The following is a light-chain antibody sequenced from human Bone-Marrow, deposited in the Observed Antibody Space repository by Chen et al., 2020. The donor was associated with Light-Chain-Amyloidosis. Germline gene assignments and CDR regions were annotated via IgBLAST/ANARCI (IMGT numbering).Light chain of an antibody. CDR1: GSDVGSHKH. CDR3: CSYAGTTTAWE. J-gene: IGLJ3*02. Sequence: QSARTQPAAASGSPGQSITISCPGTGSDVGSHKHISWYQPYPGKGPKLILFEGTRRPSGVSDRFSGSNAGNTASLTISGLQAEDEADYYCCSYAGTTTAWEFGGGTKLTVL. CDR2: EGT. V-gene: IGLV2-23*01.